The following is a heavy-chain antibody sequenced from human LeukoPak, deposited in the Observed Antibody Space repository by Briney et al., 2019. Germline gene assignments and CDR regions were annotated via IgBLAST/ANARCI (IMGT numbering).Heavy chain of an antibody. V-gene: IGHV4-30-4*08. CDR2: ISYSGSA. J-gene: IGHJ3*02. CDR1: GGSFRSRNYL. CDR3: AREVNIQADSDAFDI. D-gene: IGHD1/OR15-1a*01. Sequence: TSETLSPTCTVSGGSFRSRNYLWSWIRQTPGEGLEWIGYISYSGSADYNPSLKSRVSISIDTSNSQFSLRLRSVTAADTAVYYCAREVNIQADSDAFDIWGPGTTVTVSS.